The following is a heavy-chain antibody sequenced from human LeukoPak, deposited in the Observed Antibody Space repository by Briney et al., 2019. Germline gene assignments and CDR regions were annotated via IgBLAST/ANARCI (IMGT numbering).Heavy chain of an antibody. Sequence: GGSLRLSCAASGFTFSNYAMSWVRQAPGKGLEWVSTISGSGGSTDYADTVKGHFTISRDNSKNTLYLQMNSLRAEDTAVYYCAKGYSGSYFDYWGQGTLVTVSS. D-gene: IGHD1-26*01. CDR3: AKGYSGSYFDY. V-gene: IGHV3-23*01. J-gene: IGHJ4*02. CDR1: GFTFSNYA. CDR2: ISGSGGST.